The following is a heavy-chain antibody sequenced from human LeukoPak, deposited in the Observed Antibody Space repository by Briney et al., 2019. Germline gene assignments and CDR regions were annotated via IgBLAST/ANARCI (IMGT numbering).Heavy chain of an antibody. CDR3: ARGGKATVVTM. Sequence: SETLSLTCTVSGGSINSYYWSWIRQPAGKGREWIGRIYSSGSTNYNPSLKSRVSMSVDTSKNQFSLKLTSVTAADTVVHYCARGGKATVVTMWGQGILVTVSS. J-gene: IGHJ4*02. D-gene: IGHD4-23*01. CDR2: IYSSGST. V-gene: IGHV4-4*07. CDR1: GGSINSYY.